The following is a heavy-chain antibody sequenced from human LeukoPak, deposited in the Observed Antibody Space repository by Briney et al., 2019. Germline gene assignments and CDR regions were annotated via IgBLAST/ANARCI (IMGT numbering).Heavy chain of an antibody. D-gene: IGHD6-13*01. J-gene: IGHJ4*02. CDR3: ARSGSSSWSSVFDY. CDR2: ISTYNDET. Sequence: ASVKVSCKATGYVFTSFGITWARQAPGQGLEWMGRISTYNDETVFAEKFQGRLSMTTDTTTAYMTLRRLRSDDSAIYYCARSGSSSWSSVFDYWGQGSLVTVSS. CDR1: GYVFTSFG. V-gene: IGHV1-18*01.